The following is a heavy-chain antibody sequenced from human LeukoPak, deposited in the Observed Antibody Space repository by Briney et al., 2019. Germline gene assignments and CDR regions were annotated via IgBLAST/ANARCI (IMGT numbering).Heavy chain of an antibody. D-gene: IGHD3-22*01. J-gene: IGHJ4*02. V-gene: IGHV3-48*03. Sequence: PGGSLRLSCAASEFTFSDYEMTWVRQAPGKGLEWVSYISSSATSIYYADSVKGRFTISRDNSRSSLYLQMNSLRAEDTAVYYCARGRYYYESSGYSYFDYWGQGTPVPVSS. CDR2: ISSSATSI. CDR1: EFTFSDYE. CDR3: ARGRYYYESSGYSYFDY.